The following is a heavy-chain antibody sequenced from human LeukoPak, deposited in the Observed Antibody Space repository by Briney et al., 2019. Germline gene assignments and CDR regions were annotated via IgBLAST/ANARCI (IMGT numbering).Heavy chain of an antibody. D-gene: IGHD2-2*01. V-gene: IGHV4-30-4*08. Sequence: SETLSLICTVSGGSISSGDYYWSWIRQPPGKGLEWIGYIYYSGSTYYNPSLKSRVTISVDTSKNQFSLKLSSVTAADTAVYYCARNLVPAAFDYWGQGTLVTVSS. CDR3: ARNLVPAAFDY. CDR1: GGSISSGDYY. J-gene: IGHJ4*02. CDR2: IYYSGST.